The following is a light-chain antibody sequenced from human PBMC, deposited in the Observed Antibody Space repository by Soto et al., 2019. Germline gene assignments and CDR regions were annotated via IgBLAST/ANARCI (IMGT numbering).Light chain of an antibody. Sequence: EIVLTQSPATLSVSPGDRVTLSCRASQSVSSNLAWYQQKPGQTPRLLIYGASTRATGVPSRFSGSRSGTEFTLTISSLQSEDFAVYYCQQYYNWPPYTFGQGTKLDFK. CDR1: QSVSSN. CDR2: GAS. V-gene: IGKV3-15*01. J-gene: IGKJ2*01. CDR3: QQYYNWPPYT.